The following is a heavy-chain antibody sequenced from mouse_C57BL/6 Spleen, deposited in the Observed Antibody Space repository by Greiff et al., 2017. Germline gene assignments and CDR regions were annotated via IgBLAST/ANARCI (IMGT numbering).Heavy chain of an antibody. J-gene: IGHJ4*01. CDR3: AREGYSNYNYYAMDY. CDR1: GFSLTSYA. CDR2: IWTGGGT. D-gene: IGHD2-5*01. V-gene: IGHV2-9-1*01. Sequence: QVQLKESGPGLVAPSQSLSITCTVSGFSLTSYAISWVRQPPGKGLVWLGVIWTGGGTHYNSALKSRLSISKDNSKSQVFLKMNSLQTDDTARYYCAREGYSNYNYYAMDYWGQGTSVTVSS.